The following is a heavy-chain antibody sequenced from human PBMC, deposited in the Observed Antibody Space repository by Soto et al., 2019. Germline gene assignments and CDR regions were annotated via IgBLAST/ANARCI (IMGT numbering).Heavy chain of an antibody. J-gene: IGHJ6*02. CDR1: GFTFSSYG. CDR3: AKVRVKDYYDYAMDV. V-gene: IGHV3-30*18. Sequence: QVHLVESGGGVVQPGRSLRLSCAASGFTFSSYGMHWVRQAPGKGLAWVAVMSNDGTSRFYADSVKGRFTISRDNSKNTLYLQMNSLRAEDTAMYYCAKVRVKDYYDYAMDVWGQGTTVTVSS. CDR2: MSNDGTSR.